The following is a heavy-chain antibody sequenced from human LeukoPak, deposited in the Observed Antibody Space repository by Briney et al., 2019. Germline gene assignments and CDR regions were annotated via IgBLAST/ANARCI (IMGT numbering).Heavy chain of an antibody. Sequence: ASVKVSCKASGYTFTGYYMHWVRQGPGQGLEWMGRINPNSGGTNYAQKFQGRVTMTRDTSISTAYMDLSRLRSDHTAVYYCAGGSGWYKDVFDIWGQGTMVTVSS. D-gene: IGHD6-19*01. CDR1: GYTFTGYY. V-gene: IGHV1-2*06. J-gene: IGHJ3*02. CDR3: AGGSGWYKDVFDI. CDR2: INPNSGGT.